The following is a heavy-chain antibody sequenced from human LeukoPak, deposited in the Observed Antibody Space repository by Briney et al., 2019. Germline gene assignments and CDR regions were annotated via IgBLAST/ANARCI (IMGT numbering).Heavy chain of an antibody. CDR2: IYYSGST. CDR1: GGSISSSSYY. CDR3: ARGERGYSYGAFGY. D-gene: IGHD5-18*01. J-gene: IGHJ4*02. V-gene: IGHV4-39*07. Sequence: SETLSLTCTVSGGSISSSSYYWGWIRQPPGKGLEWIGSIYYSGSTYYNPSLKSRVTISVDTSKNQFSLKLSSVTAADTAVYYCARGERGYSYGAFGYWGQGTLVTVSS.